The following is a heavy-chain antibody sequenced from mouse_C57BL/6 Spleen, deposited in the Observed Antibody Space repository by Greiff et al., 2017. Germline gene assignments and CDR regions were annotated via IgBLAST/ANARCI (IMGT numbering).Heavy chain of an antibody. CDR2: ISSGSSTI. CDR1: GFTFSDYG. J-gene: IGHJ4*01. Sequence: EVQRVESGGGLVKPGGSLKLSCAASGFTFSDYGMHWVRQAPEKGLEWVAYISSGSSTIYYGDTVKGRFTISRDNAKNTLFLQMTSLRSEDTAMYYCARESNYVYYAMDYWGQGTSVTVSS. V-gene: IGHV5-17*01. D-gene: IGHD2-5*01. CDR3: ARESNYVYYAMDY.